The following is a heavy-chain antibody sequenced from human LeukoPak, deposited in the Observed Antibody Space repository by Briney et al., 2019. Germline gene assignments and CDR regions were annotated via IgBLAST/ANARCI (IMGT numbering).Heavy chain of an antibody. V-gene: IGHV3-23*01. J-gene: IGHJ6*02. CDR3: AKFGTYYYYGMDV. CDR1: GFTFSSYA. Sequence: GGSLRLSCAASGFTFSSYAMSWVRQAPGKGLGWVSAISGSGGSTCYADSVKGRFTISRDNSKNTLYLQMNSLRAEDTAVYYCAKFGTYYYYGMDVWGQGTTVTVSS. CDR2: ISGSGGST. D-gene: IGHD3-10*01.